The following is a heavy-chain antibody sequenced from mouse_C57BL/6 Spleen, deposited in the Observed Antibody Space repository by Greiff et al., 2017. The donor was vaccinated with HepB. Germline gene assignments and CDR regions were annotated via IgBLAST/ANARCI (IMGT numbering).Heavy chain of an antibody. Sequence: QVQLQQPGAELVRPGTSVKLSCKASGYTFTSYWMHWVKQRPGQGLEWIGVIDPSDSYTNYNQKFKGKATLTVDTSSSTAYMQRSSLTSEDSAVYYCASYSNYYAMDYWGQGTSVTVSS. J-gene: IGHJ4*01. D-gene: IGHD2-12*01. CDR1: GYTFTSYW. V-gene: IGHV1-59*01. CDR3: ASYSNYYAMDY. CDR2: IDPSDSYT.